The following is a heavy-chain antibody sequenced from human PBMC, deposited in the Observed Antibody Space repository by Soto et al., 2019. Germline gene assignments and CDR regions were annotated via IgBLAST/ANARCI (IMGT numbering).Heavy chain of an antibody. J-gene: IGHJ6*02. CDR1: GGSISSYY. D-gene: IGHD6-19*01. V-gene: IGHV4-59*08. CDR3: ARLSSGFNCYYYGMDV. CDR2: IYYSRST. Sequence: PSETLSLTCTVSGGSISSYYWSWIRQPPGKGLEWIGYIYYSRSTNYNPSLKSRVTISVDTSKNQFSLKLSSVTAADTAVYYCARLSSGFNCYYYGMDVWGQGTTVTVSS.